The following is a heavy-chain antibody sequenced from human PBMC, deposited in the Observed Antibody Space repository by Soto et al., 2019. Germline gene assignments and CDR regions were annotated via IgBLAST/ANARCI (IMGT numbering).Heavy chain of an antibody. CDR2: INHSGST. CDR1: GGSFSGYY. Sequence: QVQLQQWGAGLLKPSETLSLTCAVYGGSFSGYYWSWIRQPPGKGLEWIGEINHSGSTNYNPSLKSRVTISVDTYKNQFSLKLSSVTAADTAVYYCARGGNSGYAVWGQGTLVTVSS. D-gene: IGHD5-12*01. J-gene: IGHJ4*02. V-gene: IGHV4-34*01. CDR3: ARGGNSGYAV.